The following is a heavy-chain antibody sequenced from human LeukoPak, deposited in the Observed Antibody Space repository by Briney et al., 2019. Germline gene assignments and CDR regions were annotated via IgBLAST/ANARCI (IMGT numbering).Heavy chain of an antibody. CDR2: IYYSGST. CDR1: GGSINSNNYY. Sequence: SETLSLTCTVSGGSINSNNYYWGWIRQPPGKGLEWIGTIYYSGSTYYNPSLKSRVTISVDTSKNQFSLILSSVTAADTAVYYCARDKVATIDDYYYYYMDIWGKGTTVTISS. V-gene: IGHV4-39*07. J-gene: IGHJ6*03. D-gene: IGHD5-24*01. CDR3: ARDKVATIDDYYYYYMDI.